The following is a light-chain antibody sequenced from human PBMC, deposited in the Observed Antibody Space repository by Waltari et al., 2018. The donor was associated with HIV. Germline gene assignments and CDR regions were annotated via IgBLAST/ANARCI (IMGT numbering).Light chain of an antibody. V-gene: IGKV1-33*01. J-gene: IGKJ3*01. CDR3: QQYDSLPPFS. CDR2: DAS. CDR1: QDISKF. Sequence: DVQMTQSPSSLSASIGDRVIITCQASQDISKFLNWYQQKPGKAPKLLIYDASNLQIGVPSRFTGSGSGTDFSLTISSLQPEDIGTYYCQQYDSLPPFSFGPGTKVGIK.